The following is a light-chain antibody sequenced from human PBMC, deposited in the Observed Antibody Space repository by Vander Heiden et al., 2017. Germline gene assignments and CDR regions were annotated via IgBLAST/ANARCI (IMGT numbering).Light chain of an antibody. Sequence: DIQMTQSPSTLSASVGDRVTITCRASQSISNWLAWYQQKPGRAPSLLIYDASTLQSGVPSRFSGSGSGTEFTLTISSLQPGDFATYYCQQYNTSSPWTFGQGTKV. CDR3: QQYNTSSPWT. CDR1: QSISNW. J-gene: IGKJ1*01. CDR2: DAS. V-gene: IGKV1-5*01.